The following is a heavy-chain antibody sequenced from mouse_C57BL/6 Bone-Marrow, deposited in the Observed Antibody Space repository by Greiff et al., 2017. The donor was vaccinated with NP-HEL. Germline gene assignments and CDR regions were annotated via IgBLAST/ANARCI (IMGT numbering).Heavy chain of an antibody. CDR3: ARGWDYDDPDYFDY. Sequence: QVQLQQPGAELVMPGASVKLSCKASGYTFTSYWMHWVKQRPGQGLEWIGEIDPSDSYTNYNQKFKGKSTLTVDKSSSTAYMQLSSLTSEDSAVYYCARGWDYDDPDYFDYWGQGTTLTVSS. V-gene: IGHV1-69*01. CDR1: GYTFTSYW. D-gene: IGHD2-4*01. J-gene: IGHJ2*01. CDR2: IDPSDSYT.